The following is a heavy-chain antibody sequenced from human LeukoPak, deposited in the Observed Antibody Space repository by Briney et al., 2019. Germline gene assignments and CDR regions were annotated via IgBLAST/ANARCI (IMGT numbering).Heavy chain of an antibody. CDR1: GGSFSGYY. J-gene: IGHJ4*02. CDR3: ARVTGYMIEDYFDY. D-gene: IGHD3-9*01. Sequence: RSSETLSLTCAVYGGSFSGYYWSWLRQPPGKGLEWIGEINHSGSTNYNPSLKSRVTISVDTSKNQFSLKLSSVTAADTAVYYCARVTGYMIEDYFDYWGQGTLVTVSS. V-gene: IGHV4-34*01. CDR2: INHSGST.